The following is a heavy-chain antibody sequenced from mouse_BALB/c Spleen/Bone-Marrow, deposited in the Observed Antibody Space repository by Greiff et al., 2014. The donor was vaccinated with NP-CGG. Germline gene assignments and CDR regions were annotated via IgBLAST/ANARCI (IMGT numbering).Heavy chain of an antibody. Sequence: EVQLQQSGPELVKPGASVKISCKASGYSFTAYYIHWVKQSHVKSLEWIGRINPYNGATSYNQNFKDKASLTVDKSSSTAYMELHSVTSEVSAVYNCARKGNYGWFAYWGQGTLVTVSA. J-gene: IGHJ3*01. CDR2: INPYNGAT. D-gene: IGHD2-1*01. CDR1: GYSFTAYY. V-gene: IGHV1-31*01. CDR3: ARKGNYGWFAY.